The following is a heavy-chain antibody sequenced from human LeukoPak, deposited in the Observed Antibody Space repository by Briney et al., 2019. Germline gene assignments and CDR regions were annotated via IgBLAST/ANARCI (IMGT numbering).Heavy chain of an antibody. D-gene: IGHD3-16*01. CDR3: LAEGGY. Sequence: PGGSLRLSCAASGFTLSGSDMHWVRQASGKGLEWVGRIRSKANTYATTYTASVKGRFTISRDDSKNTAYLQMNNLKMEDTAVYYCLAEGGYWGQGTLVTVSS. CDR2: IRSKANTYAT. V-gene: IGHV3-73*01. J-gene: IGHJ4*02. CDR1: GFTLSGSD.